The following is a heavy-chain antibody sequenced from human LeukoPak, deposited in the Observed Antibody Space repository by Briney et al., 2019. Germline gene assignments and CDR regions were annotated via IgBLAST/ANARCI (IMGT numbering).Heavy chain of an antibody. D-gene: IGHD3-10*01. V-gene: IGHV4-59*01. CDR2: IYYSGGT. CDR3: ARSLKGYVSR. Sequence: PSETLSLTCTVSGGSISSYYWSWIRQPPGKGLEWLGYIYYSGGTNYNPSLKSRVTISVDTSKNQFSLKPSSVTAADTAVYYCARSLKGYVSRWGQGTLVTVST. J-gene: IGHJ4*02. CDR1: GGSISSYY.